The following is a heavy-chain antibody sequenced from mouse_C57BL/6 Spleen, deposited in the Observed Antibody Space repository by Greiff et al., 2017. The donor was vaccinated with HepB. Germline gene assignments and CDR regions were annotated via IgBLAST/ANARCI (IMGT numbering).Heavy chain of an antibody. CDR2: ISDGGSYT. CDR3: AREHYYGSSLYYAMDY. D-gene: IGHD1-1*01. V-gene: IGHV5-4*01. J-gene: IGHJ4*01. CDR1: GFTFSSYA. Sequence: EVQVVESGGGLVKPGGSLKLSCAASGFTFSSYAMSWVRQTPEKRLEWVATISDGGSYTYYPDNVKGRFTISRDNAKNNLYLQMSHLKSEDTAMYYCAREHYYGSSLYYAMDYWGQGTSVTVSS.